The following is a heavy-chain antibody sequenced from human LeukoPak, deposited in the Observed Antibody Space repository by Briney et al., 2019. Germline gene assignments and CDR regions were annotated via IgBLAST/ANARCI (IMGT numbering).Heavy chain of an antibody. CDR2: ISTYNGDT. Sequence: PGASVKVSCKASGYTFTSYGISWVRQAPGQGLEWMGWISTYNGDTNYAQKLQGRVTMTTDTSTNTAYMELRSLRSDDTAVYYCARVSLYGDYDFWGQGTLVTVSS. D-gene: IGHD4-17*01. CDR3: ARVSLYGDYDF. J-gene: IGHJ4*02. CDR1: GYTFTSYG. V-gene: IGHV1-18*01.